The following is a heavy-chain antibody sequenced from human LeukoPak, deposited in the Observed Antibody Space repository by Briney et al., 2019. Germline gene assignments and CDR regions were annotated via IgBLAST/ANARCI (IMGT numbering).Heavy chain of an antibody. Sequence: SVKVSCKASGGTFSSYAISWVRRAPGQGLEWMGRIIPIFGIANYAQKFQGRVTITADKSTSTAYMELSSLRSEDTAVYYYARLGYCSGGSCSWDYFDYWGQGTLVTVSS. CDR1: GGTFSSYA. CDR2: IIPIFGIA. J-gene: IGHJ4*02. CDR3: ARLGYCSGGSCSWDYFDY. D-gene: IGHD2-15*01. V-gene: IGHV1-69*04.